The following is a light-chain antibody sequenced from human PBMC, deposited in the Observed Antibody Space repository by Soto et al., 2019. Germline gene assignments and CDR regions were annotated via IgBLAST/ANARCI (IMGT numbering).Light chain of an antibody. J-gene: IGLJ2*01. CDR1: SGHSSYA. CDR3: QTWGTGIQVV. V-gene: IGLV4-69*01. CDR2: LNSDGSH. Sequence: QLVLTQSPSASASLGASVKLTCTLSSGHSSYAIAWHQQQPEKGPRYLMKLNSDGSHSKGDGIPDRFSGSSSGAERYLTISSLQSEDEADYYCQTWGTGIQVVFGGGTKVT.